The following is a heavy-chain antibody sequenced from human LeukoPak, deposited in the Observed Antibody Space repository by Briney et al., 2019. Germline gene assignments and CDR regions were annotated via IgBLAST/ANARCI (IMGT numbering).Heavy chain of an antibody. V-gene: IGHV3-21*01. J-gene: IGHJ4*02. D-gene: IGHD3-22*01. CDR2: ISSSSTHI. CDR1: GFSSSDYS. Sequence: GGSLRLSCAAPGFSSSDYSMTWARPAPGKGLEWASFISSSSTHIYYADPLKGRFTISRDNAKNSLYLQMNSLRAEDTAVYYCARDSFAGYDSSGYSSYDYWGQGTLVTVSS. CDR3: ARDSFAGYDSSGYSSYDY.